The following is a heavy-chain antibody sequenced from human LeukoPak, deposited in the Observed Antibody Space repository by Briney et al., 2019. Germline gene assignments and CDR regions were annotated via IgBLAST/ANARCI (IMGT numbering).Heavy chain of an antibody. D-gene: IGHD3-10*01. CDR2: ISASGGST. CDR3: ARRGFVIRALIIVGFHRASYYFDY. V-gene: IGHV3-23*01. J-gene: IGHJ4*02. Sequence: GESLTLSCAASGFTLSTNDVSWVRQAPGNGLEWVSAISASGGSTYYADSVKGRFTISRDNPKITLYLQMNSLRAEDTAVYFCARRGFVIRALIIVGFHRASYYFDYWGQGVLVTVSS. CDR1: GFTLSTND.